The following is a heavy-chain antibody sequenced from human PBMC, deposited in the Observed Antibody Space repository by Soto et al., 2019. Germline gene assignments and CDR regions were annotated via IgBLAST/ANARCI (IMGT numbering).Heavy chain of an antibody. CDR2: IIPISGTA. D-gene: IGHD2-2*01. CDR1: GGTFSSYA. J-gene: IGHJ6*02. Sequence: QVQLVQSGAEVKKPGSSVKVSCKASGGTFSSYAISWVRQAPGQGLEWMRGIIPISGTANYAQKFQGRVTITADESTSTADKERSSLRSEDTAVYYCARSQGSSTSLEIYYYYYYGMDVWGQGTTVTVSS. V-gene: IGHV1-69*01. CDR3: ARSQGSSTSLEIYYYYYYGMDV.